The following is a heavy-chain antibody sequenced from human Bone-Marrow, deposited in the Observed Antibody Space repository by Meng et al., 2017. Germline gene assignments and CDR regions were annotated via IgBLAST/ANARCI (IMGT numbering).Heavy chain of an antibody. CDR1: GGSISSSSYY. D-gene: IGHD2-2*01. Sequence: LRLSCTVSGGSISSSSYYWGWIRQHPGKGLEWIGYIYYSGSTYYNPSLKSLVTISVDTSKSQFSLKLSSVTAADTAVYYCARGNCSSTSCYRKWFDPWGQGTLVTVSS. CDR2: IYYSGST. CDR3: ARGNCSSTSCYRKWFDP. J-gene: IGHJ5*02. V-gene: IGHV4-31*01.